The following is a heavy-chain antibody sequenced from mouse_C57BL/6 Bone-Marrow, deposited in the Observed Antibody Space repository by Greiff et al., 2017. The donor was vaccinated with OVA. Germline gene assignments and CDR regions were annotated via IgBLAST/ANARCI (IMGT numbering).Heavy chain of an antibody. Sequence: VQLQQPGAELVRPGTSVKLSCKASGYTFTSYWMHWVKQRPGQGLEWIGVIDPSDSYTNYNPKFMGKATLTVDTSSSTAYMQLSSLTSEDSAVYYCARGIYDGYSWYFDVWGTGTTVTVSS. CDR3: ARGIYDGYSWYFDV. V-gene: IGHV1-59*01. CDR1: GYTFTSYW. D-gene: IGHD2-3*01. J-gene: IGHJ1*03. CDR2: IDPSDSYT.